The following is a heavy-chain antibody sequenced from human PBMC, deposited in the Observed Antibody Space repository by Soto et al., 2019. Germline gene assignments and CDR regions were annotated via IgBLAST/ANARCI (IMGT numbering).Heavy chain of an antibody. CDR1: GDAFKTYS. J-gene: IGHJ5*02. CDR2: IIPILGKP. D-gene: IGHD3-16*01. Sequence: SVKVSCKSSGDAFKTYSVSWVRQAPGQGLEWMGGIIPILGKPMYAQKFQGRVSITADESTSTVILEVTSLISEDTAIDYCARLWGIADHDARGQRTRVTVSS. CDR3: ARLWGIADHDA. V-gene: IGHV1-69*13.